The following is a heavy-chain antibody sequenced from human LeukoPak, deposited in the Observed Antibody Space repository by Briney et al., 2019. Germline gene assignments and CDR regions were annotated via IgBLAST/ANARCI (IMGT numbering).Heavy chain of an antibody. V-gene: IGHV4-4*07. CDR2: IYTSGST. CDR3: ARDSGSNYDFWSGYFEPPPNYYSGMDV. Sequence: PSETLSLTCTVSGGSISSYYWSWLRQPAGKGLEWIGRIYTSGSTNYNPSLKSRVTMSVDTSKNQFSLKLSSVTAADTSVYYCARDSGSNYDFWSGYFEPPPNYYSGMDVWGQGTTVTVSS. D-gene: IGHD3-3*01. CDR1: GGSISSYY. J-gene: IGHJ6*02.